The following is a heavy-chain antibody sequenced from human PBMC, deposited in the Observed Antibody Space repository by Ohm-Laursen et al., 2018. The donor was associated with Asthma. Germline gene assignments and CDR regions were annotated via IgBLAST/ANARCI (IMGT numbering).Heavy chain of an antibody. Sequence: TQTLTLTCTFSGFSLSTSGMCVSWIRQPPGKALEWLALIDWDDDKYYSTSLKTRLTISKDTSKNQVVLTMTNMDPVDTATYYCARIGGYYGSGSYHAFDIWGQGTMVTVSS. D-gene: IGHD3-10*01. CDR3: ARIGGYYGSGSYHAFDI. J-gene: IGHJ3*02. V-gene: IGHV2-70*01. CDR2: IDWDDDK. CDR1: GFSLSTSGMC.